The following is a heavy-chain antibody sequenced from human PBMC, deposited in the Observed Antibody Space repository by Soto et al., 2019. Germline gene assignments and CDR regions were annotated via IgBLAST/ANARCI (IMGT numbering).Heavy chain of an antibody. V-gene: IGHV4-31*03. CDR3: ASGVYGDISNFDW. CDR1: GDSISSGGHY. D-gene: IGHD4-17*01. J-gene: IGHJ4*02. Sequence: QVQLRESGPGLVKPSQTLSLTCTVSGDSISSGGHYWNWIRQHPGKGLEWIGYIYYTGYTYYNPSLKSRVIMSLETSKTQFSLRLSSVTAADTAVYYCASGVYGDISNFDWWGQGTLVTVSS. CDR2: IYYTGYT.